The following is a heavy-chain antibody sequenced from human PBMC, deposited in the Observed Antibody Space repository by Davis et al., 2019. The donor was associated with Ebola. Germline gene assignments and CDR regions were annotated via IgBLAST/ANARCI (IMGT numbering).Heavy chain of an antibody. CDR2: INAGNGNT. D-gene: IGHD3-10*01. CDR1: GYTFTSYA. J-gene: IGHJ4*02. CDR3: ARDRGGDYSFDY. V-gene: IGHV1-3*01. Sequence: ASVKVSCNASGYTFTSYAMHWVRQAPGQRLEWMGWINAGNGNTKYSQKFQGRVTITRDTSASTAYMELSSLRSEDTSVYYCARDRGGDYSFDYWGQGTLVTVSS.